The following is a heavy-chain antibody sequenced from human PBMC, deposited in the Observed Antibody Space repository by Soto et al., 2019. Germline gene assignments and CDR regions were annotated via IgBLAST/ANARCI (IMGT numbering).Heavy chain of an antibody. CDR2: ISPIFGTT. CDR1: GYTFTSYG. D-gene: IGHD2-2*01. V-gene: IGHV1-69*13. CDR3: ARPSVGYCSSTSCYLFDY. J-gene: IGHJ4*02. Sequence: ASVKVSCKASGYTFTSYGISWVRQAPGQGLEWMGGISPIFGTTNYAQKFQGRVTITADESTSTAYVELSSLRSEDTAVYYCARPSVGYCSSTSCYLFDYWGQGTLVTVSS.